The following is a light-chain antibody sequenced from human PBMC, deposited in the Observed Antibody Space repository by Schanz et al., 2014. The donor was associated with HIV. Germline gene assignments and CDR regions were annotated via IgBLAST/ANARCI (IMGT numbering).Light chain of an antibody. V-gene: IGLV2-8*01. CDR2: DVT. CDR3: NSYSHSNTYV. J-gene: IGLJ1*01. Sequence: QSVLTQPPSASGSPGQSVTISCTGTSSDVGNYNYVSWYQQYPGKAPKLIIYDVTKRPSGVSNRFSGSKSGNTASLTISGLQPEDEADYYCNSYSHSNTYVFGSGTKLTVL. CDR1: SSDVGNYNY.